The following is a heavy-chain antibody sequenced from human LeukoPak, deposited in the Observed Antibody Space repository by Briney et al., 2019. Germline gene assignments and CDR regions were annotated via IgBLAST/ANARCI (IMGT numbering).Heavy chain of an antibody. Sequence: GGSLRLSCAASGFTFSDYYMSWIRQAPGKGLEWVSLMSSGSPRAIYYGNSVKGRFITSRDNAKNTLYLQMNSLRAEDTAVYYCAKGPLYDILTGYYYWGQGTLVTVSS. CDR3: AKGPLYDILTGYYY. CDR2: MSSGSPRAI. J-gene: IGHJ4*02. V-gene: IGHV3-11*01. D-gene: IGHD3-9*01. CDR1: GFTFSDYY.